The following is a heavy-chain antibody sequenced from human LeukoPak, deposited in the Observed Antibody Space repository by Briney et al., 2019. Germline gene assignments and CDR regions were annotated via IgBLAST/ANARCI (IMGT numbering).Heavy chain of an antibody. CDR1: GGSISSSNW. V-gene: IGHV4-4*02. CDR3: ARPRITMVRGGLDY. Sequence: SETLSLTSAVSGGSISSSNWWSWVRQPPGKGLEWIGEIYHSGSTNYNPSLKSRVTISVDKSKNQFSLKLSSVTAADTAVYYCARPRITMVRGGLDYWGQGTLVTVSS. CDR2: IYHSGST. J-gene: IGHJ4*02. D-gene: IGHD3-10*01.